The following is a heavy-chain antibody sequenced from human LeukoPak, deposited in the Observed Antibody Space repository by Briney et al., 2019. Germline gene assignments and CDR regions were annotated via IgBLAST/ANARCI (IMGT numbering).Heavy chain of an antibody. CDR3: AKRSMVRGAGGPRRFDP. Sequence: GGSLRLSCAASGFTFSSYAMSWVRQAPGKGLEWVSAISGSGGSTYYADSVKGRFTISRDNSKNTLYLQMNSLRAEDTAVYYCAKRSMVRGAGGPRRFDPWGQGTLVTVSS. CDR2: ISGSGGST. V-gene: IGHV3-23*01. J-gene: IGHJ5*02. D-gene: IGHD3-10*01. CDR1: GFTFSSYA.